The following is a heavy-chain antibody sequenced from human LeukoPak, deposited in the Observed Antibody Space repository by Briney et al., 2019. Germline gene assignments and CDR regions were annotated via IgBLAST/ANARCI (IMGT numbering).Heavy chain of an antibody. V-gene: IGHV1-2*02. CDR3: ARSTVLYYYMDV. J-gene: IGHJ6*03. CDR2: INPNSGGT. D-gene: IGHD4-17*01. Sequence: ASVTVSCKSSGYTFTCYYMHWVRQAPGQGLEWMGWINPNSGGTNYAQKFQGRVTMTRDTSISTAYMELSRLRSDDTAVYYCARSTVLYYYMDVWGKGTTVTVS. CDR1: GYTFTCYY.